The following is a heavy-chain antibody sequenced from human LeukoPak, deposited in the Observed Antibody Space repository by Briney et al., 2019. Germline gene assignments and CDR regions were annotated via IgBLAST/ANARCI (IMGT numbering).Heavy chain of an antibody. V-gene: IGHV4-38-2*02. CDR1: HYSINSGYY. D-gene: IGHD3-3*01. CDR2: IHSSGTT. J-gene: IGHJ6*03. CDR3: ARDSDFWSGYPQYYMDV. Sequence: TSETLSLTCTVSHYSINSGYYWGWIRQPPGKRLEWIASIHSSGTTYYNPTLKSRLTISVDTSKNQISLNLTSVTAADAAVYYCARDSDFWSGYPQYYMDVWGKGTTVTVSS.